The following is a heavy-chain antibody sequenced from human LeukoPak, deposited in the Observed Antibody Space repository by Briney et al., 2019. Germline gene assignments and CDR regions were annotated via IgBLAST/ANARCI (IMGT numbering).Heavy chain of an antibody. CDR1: GGSFSGYY. Sequence: MASETLSLTCAVYGGSFSGYYWSWIRQPPGKGLEWIGEINHSGSTNYNPSLKSRVTISVDTSKNQFSLKLSSVTAADTAVYYCASESMVPRSTGWGQGTLVTVSS. J-gene: IGHJ4*02. CDR3: ASESMVPRSTG. CDR2: INHSGST. D-gene: IGHD3-10*01. V-gene: IGHV4-34*01.